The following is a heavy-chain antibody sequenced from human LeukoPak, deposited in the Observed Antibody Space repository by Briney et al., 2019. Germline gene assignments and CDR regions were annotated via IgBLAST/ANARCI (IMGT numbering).Heavy chain of an antibody. V-gene: IGHV3-7*05. CDR3: GRGPGYRSDS. CDR1: GLTLNTFW. CDR2: INQGGSEK. D-gene: IGHD2-2*03. Sequence: QPGGSLRLSCTATGLTLNTFWMTWVRPAPGKGLEWVANINQGGSEKNYVASVKGRFTISRDNAKKSLYLQMDSLRAEDTAVYYCGRGPGYRSDSWGQGTLVTVSS. J-gene: IGHJ4*02.